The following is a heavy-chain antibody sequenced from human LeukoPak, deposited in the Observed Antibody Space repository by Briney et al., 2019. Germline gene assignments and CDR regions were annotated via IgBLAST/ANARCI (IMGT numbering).Heavy chain of an antibody. Sequence: PGGSLRLSCAASGFTFTTYALSWLRQAPGRGLEGVSAISGNGTYIYYADSVRGRFTVSRDNSKNTLYLQMNIFTCEDTAVYYCAIAVASGRSFDYWAQGTLVTVSS. CDR2: ISGNGTYI. CDR3: AIAVASGRSFDY. CDR1: GFTFTTYA. V-gene: IGHV3-23*01. J-gene: IGHJ4*02. D-gene: IGHD6-19*01.